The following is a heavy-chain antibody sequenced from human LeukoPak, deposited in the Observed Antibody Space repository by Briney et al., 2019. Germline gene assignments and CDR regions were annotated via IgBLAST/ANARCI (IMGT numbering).Heavy chain of an antibody. D-gene: IGHD4-23*01. CDR1: GFTFSSYW. V-gene: IGHV3-74*01. CDR3: ARGRPHGNDY. CDR2: IASDGSST. Sequence: GGSLRLSCAASGFTFSSYWMNWVRQAPGKGLVWVSRIASDGSSTTYADSVKGRFSISRDNAKNTLYLQMNSLRVEDTVVYYCARGRPHGNDYWGQGTLVTVSS. J-gene: IGHJ4*02.